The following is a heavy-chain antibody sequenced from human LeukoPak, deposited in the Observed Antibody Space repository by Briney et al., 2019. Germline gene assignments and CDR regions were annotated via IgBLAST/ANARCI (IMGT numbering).Heavy chain of an antibody. Sequence: SETLSLTCAVSGYSISSGYYWGWTRQPPGKGLEWIGSIYHGGSTYYNPSLKSRVTMSVDTSKNQFSLKLSSVTAADTAVYYCARGSSLTGYYTNFDYWGQGTLVTVSS. CDR1: GYSISSGYY. CDR2: IYHGGST. J-gene: IGHJ4*02. CDR3: ARGSSLTGYYTNFDY. D-gene: IGHD3-9*01. V-gene: IGHV4-38-2*01.